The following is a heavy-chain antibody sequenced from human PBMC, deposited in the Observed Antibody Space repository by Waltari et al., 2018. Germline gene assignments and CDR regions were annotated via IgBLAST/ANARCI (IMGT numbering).Heavy chain of an antibody. D-gene: IGHD3-10*01. CDR3: ARHGLAGSGSYYSLDY. CDR1: GYSISSGYY. CDR2: IYHSGST. V-gene: IGHV4-38-2*01. Sequence: QVQLQESGPGLVKPSETLSLTCAVSGYSISSGYYWGWIRQPPGKGLEWIGSIYHSGSTYYNPSRKSRVTISVDTSKNQCSLKLSSVTAADTAVYYCARHGLAGSGSYYSLDYWGQGTLVTVSS. J-gene: IGHJ4*02.